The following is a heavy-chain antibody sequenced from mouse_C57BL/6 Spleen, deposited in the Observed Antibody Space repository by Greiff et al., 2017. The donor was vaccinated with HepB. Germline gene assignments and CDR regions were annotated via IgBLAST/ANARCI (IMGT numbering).Heavy chain of an antibody. CDR1: GYTFTSYW. V-gene: IGHV1-69*01. CDR2: IDPSDSYT. D-gene: IGHD4-1*01. J-gene: IGHJ2*01. Sequence: VQLQQPGAELVMPGASVKLSCKASGYTFTSYWMHWVKQRPGQGLEWIGEIDPSDSYTNYNQKFKGKSTLTVDKSSSTAYMQLSSLTSEDSAVYYGAREKNWVYFDYGGQGPTLTFSS. CDR3: AREKNWVYFDY.